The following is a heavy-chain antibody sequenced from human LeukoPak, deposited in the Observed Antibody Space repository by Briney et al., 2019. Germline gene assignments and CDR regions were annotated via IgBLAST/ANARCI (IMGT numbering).Heavy chain of an antibody. D-gene: IGHD6-13*01. CDR3: ARDRVGFSPYSSSWPIYFDY. CDR1: GGSISSSSYY. Sequence: SETLSLTCTVSGGSISSSSYYWGWIRQPPGKGLEWIGSIYYSGSTYYNPSLKSRVTISVDTSKNQFSLKLSSVTAADTAVYYCARDRVGFSPYSSSWPIYFDYWGQGTLVTVSS. J-gene: IGHJ4*02. CDR2: IYYSGST. V-gene: IGHV4-39*07.